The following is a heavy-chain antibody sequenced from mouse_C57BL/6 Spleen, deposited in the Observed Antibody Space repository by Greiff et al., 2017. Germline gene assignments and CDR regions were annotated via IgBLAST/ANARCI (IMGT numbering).Heavy chain of an antibody. D-gene: IGHD1-1*01. CDR1: GYTFTSYG. V-gene: IGHV1-81*01. CDR2: IYPRSGNT. CDR3: ARLDWDYGSLYAMDY. J-gene: IGHJ4*01. Sequence: VQGVESGAELARPGASVKLSCKASGYTFTSYGISWVKQRTGQGLEWIGEIYPRSGNTYYNEKFKGKATLTADKSSSTAYMELRSLTSEDSAVYFCARLDWDYGSLYAMDYWGQGTSVTVSS.